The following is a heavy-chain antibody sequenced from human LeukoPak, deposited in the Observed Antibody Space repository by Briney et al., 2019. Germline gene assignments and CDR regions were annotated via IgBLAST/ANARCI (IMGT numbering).Heavy chain of an antibody. CDR2: TNHHGST. D-gene: IGHD3-10*01. CDR1: GGSFSDYY. V-gene: IGHV4-34*01. J-gene: IGHJ6*03. Sequence: SETLSLTCTVYGGSFSDYYWSWIRQPPGKGLEWIGETNHHGSTNYNPSLKSRLTISVATSKNQFSLNLSSVTAADTAVYYCARGDQRFGSGTVNFYYFYMDVSGKGTTVTVSS. CDR3: ARGDQRFGSGTVNFYYFYMDV.